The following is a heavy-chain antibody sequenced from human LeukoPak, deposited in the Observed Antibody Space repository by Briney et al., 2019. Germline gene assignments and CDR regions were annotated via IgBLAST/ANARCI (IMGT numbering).Heavy chain of an antibody. Sequence: GASVKVSCKASGYAFTGQYLHWVRQAPGQGLEWMGWINPSSGGTNIAQKFQGRLTMTRDTSISTAYMELSSLTSDDTAVYSCARQSGTTAKEVNWFDPWGQGTLVTVSS. J-gene: IGHJ5*02. CDR2: INPSSGGT. CDR1: GYAFTGQY. CDR3: ARQSGTTAKEVNWFDP. V-gene: IGHV1-2*02. D-gene: IGHD1-26*01.